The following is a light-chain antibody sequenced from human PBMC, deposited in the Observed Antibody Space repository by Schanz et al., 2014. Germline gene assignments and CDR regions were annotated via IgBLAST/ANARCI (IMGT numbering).Light chain of an antibody. V-gene: IGLV2-14*03. CDR3: TSYAGSNIL. CDR2: DVT. Sequence: QSALTQPASVSGSPGQSITISCTGTSSDVGGYDYVSWYQQHPDKAPKLMIYDVTNRPSGVPDRFSGSKSGNTASLTVSGLQAEDEADYYCTSYAGSNILFGGGTKLTVL. J-gene: IGLJ2*01. CDR1: SSDVGGYDY.